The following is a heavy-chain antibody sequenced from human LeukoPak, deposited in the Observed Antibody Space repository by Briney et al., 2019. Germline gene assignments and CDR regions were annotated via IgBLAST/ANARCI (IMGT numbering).Heavy chain of an antibody. V-gene: IGHV3-53*01. CDR3: ARGLFLSGYLDAFDM. CDR2: IYNDGRT. CDR1: GFIVSNKY. Sequence: PGGSLRLSCAASGFIVSNKYMTWVRQAPGKGLEWVALIYNDGRTYYADSVKGRCAISRGNSKNTLYLQVNSLRVEDTAIYYCARGLFLSGYLDAFDMWGQGTVVSVSS. D-gene: IGHD3-3*01. J-gene: IGHJ3*02.